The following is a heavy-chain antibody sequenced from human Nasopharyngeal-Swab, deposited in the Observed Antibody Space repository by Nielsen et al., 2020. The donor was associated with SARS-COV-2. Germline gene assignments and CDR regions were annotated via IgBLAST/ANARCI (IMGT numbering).Heavy chain of an antibody. CDR3: ARFVHSTGWYSLDY. Sequence: ASVKVSCKASGYTFANYGFSWVRQAPGQGLEWMGWISIHNGNTNYAQKLQGRVTMTTDTSTSTAYMELRSLRSGDTAVYYCARFVHSTGWYSLDYWGQGTLVTVSS. CDR1: GYTFANYG. CDR2: ISIHNGNT. D-gene: IGHD6-19*01. V-gene: IGHV1-18*01. J-gene: IGHJ4*02.